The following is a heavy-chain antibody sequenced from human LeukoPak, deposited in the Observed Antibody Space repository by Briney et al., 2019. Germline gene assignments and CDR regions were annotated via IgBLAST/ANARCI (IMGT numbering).Heavy chain of an antibody. D-gene: IGHD2-21*02. J-gene: IGHJ5*02. CDR3: ARLTLYCGGDCYPRWFDP. CDR1: GGSISSYY. Sequence: SETLSLTCTVSGGSISSYYWSWIRQPPGKGLEWIGYIYYTGSTNYNPSLKSRVTISVDTSKNQFSLKLSSVTAADTAMYYCARLTLYCGGDCYPRWFDPWGQGTLVTVSS. CDR2: IYYTGST. V-gene: IGHV4-59*08.